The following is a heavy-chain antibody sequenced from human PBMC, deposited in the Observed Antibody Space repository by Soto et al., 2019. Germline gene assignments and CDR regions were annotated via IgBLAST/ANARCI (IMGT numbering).Heavy chain of an antibody. CDR2: ISAYHGNT. CDR1: GYTFSTYG. Sequence: QAQLVQSGAEVKKPGASVRVSCKAFGYTFSTYGITWVRQAPGQGLEWMGWISAYHGNTNYAQNLQGRATMTTDTSARTAYLELRSLRSDDTAVYYCARSYYDYVWGPQNWFDPWGQGTLVTVSS. CDR3: ARSYYDYVWGPQNWFDP. V-gene: IGHV1-18*01. D-gene: IGHD3-16*01. J-gene: IGHJ5*02.